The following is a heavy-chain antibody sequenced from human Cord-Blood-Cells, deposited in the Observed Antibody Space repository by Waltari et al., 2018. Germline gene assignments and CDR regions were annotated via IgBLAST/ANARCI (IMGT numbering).Heavy chain of an antibody. CDR1: GYTLTELS. V-gene: IGHV1-24*01. CDR2: FAPEDGET. J-gene: IGHJ3*02. CDR3: ATAGDYGGNSVFAFDI. Sequence: QVQLVQSGAEVKKPGASVKVSCKVSGYTLTELSMHWVRQAPGKGLEWMGGFAPEDGETSYAQKFQGRVTMTEDTSTDTAYMELSSLRSEDTAVYYCATAGDYGGNSVFAFDIWGQGTMVTVSS. D-gene: IGHD4-17*01.